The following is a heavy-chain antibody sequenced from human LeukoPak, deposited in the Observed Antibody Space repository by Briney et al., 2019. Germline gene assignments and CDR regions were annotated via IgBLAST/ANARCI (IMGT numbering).Heavy chain of an antibody. V-gene: IGHV3-48*01. CDR2: ISSSSTTI. J-gene: IGHJ5*02. Sequence: PGGSLRLSCAASGFTFSSYSMNWVRQAPGKGLEWVSYISSSSTTIYYADSVKGRFTISRDNAKNSLYLQMNSLRAEDTAVYYCARDYCDSSGYYNWFDPWGQGTLVTVSS. CDR3: ARDYCDSSGYYNWFDP. CDR1: GFTFSSYS. D-gene: IGHD3-22*01.